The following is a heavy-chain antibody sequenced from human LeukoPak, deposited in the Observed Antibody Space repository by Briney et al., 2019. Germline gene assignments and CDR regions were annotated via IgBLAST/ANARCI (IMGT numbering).Heavy chain of an antibody. Sequence: GGSLRLSCAASGFTFSSSAMTWVRQAPGKGLEWVAVISYDGSNKYYADSVKGRFTISRDNSKNTLYLQMNSLRAEDTAVYYCARDQLWESIAAAGNFDYWGQGTLVTVSS. CDR1: GFTFSSSA. J-gene: IGHJ4*02. D-gene: IGHD6-13*01. CDR3: ARDQLWESIAAAGNFDY. CDR2: ISYDGSNK. V-gene: IGHV3-30-3*01.